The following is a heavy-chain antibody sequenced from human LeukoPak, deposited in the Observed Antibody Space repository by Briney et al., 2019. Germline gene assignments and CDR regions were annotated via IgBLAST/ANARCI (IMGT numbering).Heavy chain of an antibody. CDR1: GFTFSSYS. CDR2: ISSSSSTI. Sequence: PGGSLRLSCAASGFTFSSYSMNWVRQAPGKGREWVSYISSSSSTIYYADSVKGRFTISRDNAKNSLYLQMNSLRAEDTAVYYCARDRGITFDYWGQGTLVSVSS. D-gene: IGHD1-14*01. CDR3: ARDRGITFDY. V-gene: IGHV3-48*04. J-gene: IGHJ4*02.